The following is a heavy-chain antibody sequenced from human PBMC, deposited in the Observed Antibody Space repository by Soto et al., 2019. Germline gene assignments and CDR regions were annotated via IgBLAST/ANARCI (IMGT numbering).Heavy chain of an antibody. CDR3: ASYGDYDSGFDY. J-gene: IGHJ4*02. Sequence: QVQLQESGPELVKPSGTLCLTCAVSGGSISSSNWWSWVRQPPGKGLEWIGEIYHSGSTNYNPSLKSRVTISVDKSKNQFSLTLSSVTAADTAVYYCASYGDYDSGFDYWGQGTLVTVSS. CDR1: GGSISSSNW. D-gene: IGHD4-17*01. V-gene: IGHV4-4*02. CDR2: IYHSGST.